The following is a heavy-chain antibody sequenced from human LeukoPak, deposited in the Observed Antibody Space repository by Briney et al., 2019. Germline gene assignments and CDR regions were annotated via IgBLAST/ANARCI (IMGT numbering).Heavy chain of an antibody. J-gene: IGHJ4*02. D-gene: IGHD3-16*02. CDR1: GFTFSTYA. V-gene: IGHV3-23*01. CDR2: VSSSGGST. CDR3: AKDYDYVWGSYRYTYFDY. Sequence: GGALRLSCAASGFTFSTYAMSWVRQAPGKGLEWVSAVSSSGGSTYYAESVKGRFTISRDNSKNTLFLQMHSLRAEDTAIYYCAKDYDYVWGSYRYTYFDYWGQGTLVTVSS.